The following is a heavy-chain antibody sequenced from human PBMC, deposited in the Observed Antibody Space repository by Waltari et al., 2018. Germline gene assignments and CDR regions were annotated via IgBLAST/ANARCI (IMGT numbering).Heavy chain of an antibody. CDR2: INHSGST. CDR3: ARGPNCSGGSCYLNY. V-gene: IGHV4-34*01. Sequence: QVQLQQWGAGLLKPSETLSLTCAVYGGSFSGYYWSWIRQPPGKGLGWIVEINHSGSTNYNPSLKSRVTISVDTSKNQFSLKLSSVTAADTAVYYCARGPNCSGGSCYLNYWGQGTLVTVSS. D-gene: IGHD2-15*01. J-gene: IGHJ4*02. CDR1: GGSFSGYY.